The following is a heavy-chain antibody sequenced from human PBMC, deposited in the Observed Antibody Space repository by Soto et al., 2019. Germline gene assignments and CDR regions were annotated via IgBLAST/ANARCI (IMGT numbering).Heavy chain of an antibody. CDR2: IYYSEST. CDR3: GVRMWFGDAFDI. V-gene: IGHV4-59*01. CDR1: GASISSYY. J-gene: IGHJ3*02. Sequence: QVQLQESGPGLMKPSETLSLTCTVSGASISSYYWSWIRQPPGKGLGWIGYIYYSESTNYNPSLKSRVNTSEDTSKNQFSLKLSSVTAADTAVYYCGVRMWFGDAFDIWGQGRMVTVSS. D-gene: IGHD3-10*01.